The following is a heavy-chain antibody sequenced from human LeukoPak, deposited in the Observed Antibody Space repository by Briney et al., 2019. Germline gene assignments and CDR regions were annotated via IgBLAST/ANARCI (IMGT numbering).Heavy chain of an antibody. CDR3: ARQGDDYGDYGARPFYYYMDV. CDR1: GGTFSSYA. V-gene: IGHV1-69*05. D-gene: IGHD4-17*01. CDR2: IIPIFGTA. Sequence: SVKVSCKASGGTFSSYAISWVRQAPGQGLEWMGRIIPIFGTANYAQKSQGRVTITTDESTSTAYMELSSLRSEDTAVYYCARQGDDYGDYGARPFYYYMDVWGKGTTVTVSS. J-gene: IGHJ6*03.